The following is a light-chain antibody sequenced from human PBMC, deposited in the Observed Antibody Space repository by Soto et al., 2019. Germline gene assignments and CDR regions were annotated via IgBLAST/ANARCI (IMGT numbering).Light chain of an antibody. CDR1: SGHSSYI. Sequence: QSVLTQSSSASASLGSSVKLTCTLSSGHSSYIIAWHQQQPGKAPRYLMKLEGSGSYNKGSGVPDRFSGSSSGADRYLTISNLQFEDEADYYCETWDSNTHTVFGGGTQLIVL. V-gene: IGLV4-60*02. J-gene: IGLJ3*02. CDR2: LEGSGSY. CDR3: ETWDSNTHTV.